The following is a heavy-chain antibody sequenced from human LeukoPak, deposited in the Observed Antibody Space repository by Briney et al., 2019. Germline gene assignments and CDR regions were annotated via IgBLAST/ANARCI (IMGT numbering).Heavy chain of an antibody. V-gene: IGHV1-69*04. D-gene: IGHD4-4*01. CDR1: GGTFSSYA. Sequence: ASVKVSCKASGGTFSSYAISWVRQAPGQGLEWMGRIIPILGIANYAQKFQGRVTTTADKSTSTAYMELSSLRSEDTAVYYCARDLSGATVPFGMDVWGQGTTVTVSS. CDR3: ARDLSGATVPFGMDV. J-gene: IGHJ6*02. CDR2: IIPILGIA.